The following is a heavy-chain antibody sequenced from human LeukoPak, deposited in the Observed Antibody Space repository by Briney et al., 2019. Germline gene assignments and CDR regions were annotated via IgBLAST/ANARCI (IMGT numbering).Heavy chain of an antibody. J-gene: IGHJ2*01. Sequence: GGSLRLSCVASGVTLSNYAMSWARQAPGKGLEWVSGISSGGSGGNTYYADSVNGRFTISRDSSRNTLFLHMNTLRAEDTAIYYCAKDRTVGASYWYFDLWGRGTLVTVSS. D-gene: IGHD1-26*01. V-gene: IGHV3-23*01. CDR2: ISSGGSGGNT. CDR3: AKDRTVGASYWYFDL. CDR1: GVTLSNYA.